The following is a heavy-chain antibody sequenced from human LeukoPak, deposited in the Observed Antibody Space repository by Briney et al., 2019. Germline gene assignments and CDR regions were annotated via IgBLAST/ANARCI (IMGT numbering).Heavy chain of an antibody. J-gene: IGHJ5*02. CDR1: GFTFSSYA. V-gene: IGHV3-30*04. D-gene: IGHD3-10*01. CDR3: ARDGLLWFGEGEINWFDP. Sequence: GGSLRLSCAASGFTFSSYAMHLVRQAPGKGLEWVAVISYDGSNKYYADSVKGRFTISRDNSKNTLYLQMNSLRAEDTAVYYCARDGLLWFGEGEINWFDPWGQGTLVTVSS. CDR2: ISYDGSNK.